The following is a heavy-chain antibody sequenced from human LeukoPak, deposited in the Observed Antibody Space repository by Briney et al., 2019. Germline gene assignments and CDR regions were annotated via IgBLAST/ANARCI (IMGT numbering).Heavy chain of an antibody. D-gene: IGHD3-22*01. CDR1: GGSISSYY. V-gene: IGHV4-59*08. Sequence: SETLSLTCTVSGGSISSYYWSWIRQPPGKGLEWIGYIYYSGSTNYNPSLKSRVTISVDTSKNQFSLKLSSVTATDTAVYYCARRDYDSSGYFNWFDPWGQGTLVTVSS. CDR3: ARRDYDSSGYFNWFDP. J-gene: IGHJ5*02. CDR2: IYYSGST.